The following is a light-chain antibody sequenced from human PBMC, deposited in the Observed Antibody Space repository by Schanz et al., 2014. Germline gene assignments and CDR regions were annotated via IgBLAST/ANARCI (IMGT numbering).Light chain of an antibody. CDR2: DAS. J-gene: IGKJ1*01. V-gene: IGKV1-5*01. Sequence: DIQMTQSPSTLSASVGDRVTLTCRASQSISTWLAWYQQKPGKAPKVLIYDASNLESGVPSRFSGSGSWTEFTLTISSLQPDDFATYYCQQYNSYWGFGQGTKVEIK. CDR1: QSISTW. CDR3: QQYNSYWG.